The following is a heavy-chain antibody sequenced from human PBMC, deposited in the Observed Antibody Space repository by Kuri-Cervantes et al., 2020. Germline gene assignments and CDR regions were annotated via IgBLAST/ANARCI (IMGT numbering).Heavy chain of an antibody. D-gene: IGHD3-22*01. CDR1: GGSISSYY. CDR3: ARGAGDSRGTDVDY. V-gene: IGHV4-4*07. Sequence: SETLSLTCTVSGGSISSYYWSWIRQPAGKGLEWVGRIYTSGSTNYNPSLKSRVTMSVDTSNNQFSLNLDSVTAADTAVYYCARGAGDSRGTDVDYWGQGTLVTVSS. CDR2: IYTSGST. J-gene: IGHJ4*02.